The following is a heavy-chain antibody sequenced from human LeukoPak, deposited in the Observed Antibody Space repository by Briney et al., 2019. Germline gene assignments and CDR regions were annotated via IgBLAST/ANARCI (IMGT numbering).Heavy chain of an antibody. CDR2: ISSSSTYI. Sequence: GGSLRLSCAASGFTFSSYSMNWVRQAPGKGLEWVSSISSSSTYIYYADSVKGRFSISRDNAKNSLYLQMNSLRVEDTAVYYCARDLFTRVADSGDYWGQGTLVTVSS. CDR1: GFTFSSYS. V-gene: IGHV3-21*01. D-gene: IGHD3-10*01. J-gene: IGHJ4*02. CDR3: ARDLFTRVADSGDY.